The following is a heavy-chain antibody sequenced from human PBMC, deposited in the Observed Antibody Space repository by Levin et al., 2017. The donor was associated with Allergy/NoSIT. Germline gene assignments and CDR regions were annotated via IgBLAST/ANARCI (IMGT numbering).Heavy chain of an antibody. CDR3: ASLRSEYDYVWGSYRPDAFDI. D-gene: IGHD3-16*02. CDR1: GGSISSGGYY. CDR2: IYYSGST. V-gene: IGHV4-31*03. Sequence: SETLSLTCTVSGGSISSGGYYWSWIRQHPGKGLEWIGYIYYSGSTYYNPSLKSRVTISVDTSKNQFSLKLSSVTAADTAVYYCASLRSEYDYVWGSYRPDAFDIWGQGTMVTVSS. J-gene: IGHJ3*02.